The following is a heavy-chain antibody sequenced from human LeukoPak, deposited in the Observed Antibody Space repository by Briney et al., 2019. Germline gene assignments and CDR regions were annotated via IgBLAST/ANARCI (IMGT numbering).Heavy chain of an antibody. Sequence: MPGESLKISCKGSGYSFTSYWIGWVRQMPGKGLEWMGIIYPGDSDTRYSPSFQGQVTISADKSISTAYLQWSSPKASDTAMYYCARWGTYYYDSSGYYPLDYWGQGTLVTVSS. CDR3: ARWGTYYYDSSGYYPLDY. CDR1: GYSFTSYW. D-gene: IGHD3-22*01. CDR2: IYPGDSDT. V-gene: IGHV5-51*01. J-gene: IGHJ4*02.